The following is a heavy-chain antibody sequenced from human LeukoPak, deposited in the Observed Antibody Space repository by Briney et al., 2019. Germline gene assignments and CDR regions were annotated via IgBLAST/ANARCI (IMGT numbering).Heavy chain of an antibody. CDR2: IYYSGST. D-gene: IGHD2-21*01. J-gene: IGHJ5*02. V-gene: IGHV4-39*01. CDR1: GGSISSSSYY. CDR3: ARGHIGP. Sequence: PSETLSLTCTVSGGSISSSSYYWGWIRQPPGRGLEWIGNIYYSGSTYYNPSLKSRVTVSVDTSKNQLSLKLSSVTAADTAVYYCARGHIGPWGQGTLVTVSS.